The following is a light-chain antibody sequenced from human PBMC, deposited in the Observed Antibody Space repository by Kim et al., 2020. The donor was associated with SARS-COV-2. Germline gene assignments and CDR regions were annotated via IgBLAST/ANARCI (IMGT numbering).Light chain of an antibody. Sequence: SYELTQPPSVSVSPGLTASITCSGDKLGDKSASWYQQKPGQSPLLVIYQDSVRPSGIPERFSGSNSGNTATLSISGTQAMDEADYYCQAWDRSTANVFGGGTQLNVL. CDR3: QAWDRSTANV. J-gene: IGLJ2*01. V-gene: IGLV3-1*01. CDR1: KLGDKS. CDR2: QDS.